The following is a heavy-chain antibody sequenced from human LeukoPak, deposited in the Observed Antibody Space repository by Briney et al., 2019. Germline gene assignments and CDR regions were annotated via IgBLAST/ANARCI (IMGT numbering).Heavy chain of an antibody. D-gene: IGHD5-24*01. Sequence: ASVKVSCKASGYTFTNYYIHWVRQAPGQGLEWMGLINPDGDSTTYAQRFQGRLTVTRDTYDTSTNTVYMELTSLRSEDTAIYYCARDSLWDAYNSPDAFDIWGQGTMAIVSS. CDR1: GYTFTNYY. V-gene: IGHV1-46*01. CDR2: INPDGDST. CDR3: ARDSLWDAYNSPDAFDI. J-gene: IGHJ3*02.